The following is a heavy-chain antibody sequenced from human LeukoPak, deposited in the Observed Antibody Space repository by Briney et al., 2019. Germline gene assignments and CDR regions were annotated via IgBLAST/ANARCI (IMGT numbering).Heavy chain of an antibody. CDR2: IWYDGSNK. CDR3: AKDLESGSYYGY. CDR1: GFTFSSYG. J-gene: IGHJ4*02. D-gene: IGHD1-26*01. Sequence: PGGSLRLSCAASGFTFSSYGMHWVCQAPGKGLEWVAVIWYDGSNKYYADSVKGRFTISRDNSKNTLYLQMNSLRAEDTAVYYCAKDLESGSYYGYWGQGTLVTVSS. V-gene: IGHV3-33*06.